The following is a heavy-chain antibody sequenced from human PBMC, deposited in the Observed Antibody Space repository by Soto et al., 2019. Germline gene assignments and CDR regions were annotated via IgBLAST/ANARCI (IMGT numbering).Heavy chain of an antibody. Sequence: SVTLCLTCTVSGGSISSYYCTWIRQPPGKGLEWIGYIYYSGTTNYNPSLKSRVTMSVDTSKNQFSLKLSSLTAADTAVYYCEREDDLLTGYIDHWGQGTLVTVSS. V-gene: IGHV4-59*12. CDR1: GGSISSYY. J-gene: IGHJ4*02. CDR3: EREDDLLTGYIDH. CDR2: IYYSGTT. D-gene: IGHD3-9*01.